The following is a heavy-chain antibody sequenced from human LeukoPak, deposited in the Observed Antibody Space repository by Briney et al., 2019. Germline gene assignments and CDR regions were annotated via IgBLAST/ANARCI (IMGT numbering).Heavy chain of an antibody. D-gene: IGHD4-17*01. CDR3: ARDAIYGDYYFDY. J-gene: IGHJ4*02. Sequence: PGGSLRLSCAASGFTVSSNYMSWVRQAPGKGLEWVSVIYSGGSTYYADSVKGRFTISRDNSKNTMYLQMNSLRAEDTALYYCARDAIYGDYYFDYWGQGTLVTVSS. CDR2: IYSGGST. V-gene: IGHV3-66*01. CDR1: GFTVSSNY.